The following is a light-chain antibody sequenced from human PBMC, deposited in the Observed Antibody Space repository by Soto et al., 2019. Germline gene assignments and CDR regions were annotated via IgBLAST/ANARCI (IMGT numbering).Light chain of an antibody. Sequence: QSGLGQPASVCGSPGESITISCTGTSSDVGGYNYVSWYQQHPGKAPKLMIYEVSNRPSGVSNRFSGSKSGNTASLTISGLQAEDEADYYCSSYTSSSPYVFGTGSKVTVL. CDR1: SSDVGGYNY. CDR2: EVS. V-gene: IGLV2-14*01. J-gene: IGLJ1*01. CDR3: SSYTSSSPYV.